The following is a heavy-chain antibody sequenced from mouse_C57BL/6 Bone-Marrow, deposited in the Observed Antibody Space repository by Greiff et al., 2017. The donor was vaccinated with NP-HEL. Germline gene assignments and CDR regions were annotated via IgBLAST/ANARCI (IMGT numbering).Heavy chain of an antibody. CDR3: ARWDCGYDPLCY. Sequence: QVQLQQPGAELVKPGASVKLSCKASGYTFTSYWMQWVKQRPGQGLEWIGEIDPSVSYTNYNQKFKGKATLTVDTSSSTAYIQLSSLTSDDSAVYYCARWDCGYDPLCYWGQGTTLTVSS. D-gene: IGHD2-2*01. CDR2: IDPSVSYT. J-gene: IGHJ2*01. V-gene: IGHV1-50*01. CDR1: GYTFTSYW.